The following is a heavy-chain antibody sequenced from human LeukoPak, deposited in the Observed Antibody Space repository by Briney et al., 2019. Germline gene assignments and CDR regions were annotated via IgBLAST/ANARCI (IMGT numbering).Heavy chain of an antibody. CDR2: ISQGGSDK. CDR3: TRDRSRAEDD. J-gene: IGHJ4*02. V-gene: IGHV3-7*01. Sequence: GGSLRLSCAASGFTFSGHWMSWVRQAPGKGLEWVANISQGGSDKYYVDSVKGRFTISRDNANNLLYLQMNSLRGEDTAVHYCTRDRSRAEDDWGQGTLVTVSS. CDR1: GFTFSGHW. D-gene: IGHD1-14*01.